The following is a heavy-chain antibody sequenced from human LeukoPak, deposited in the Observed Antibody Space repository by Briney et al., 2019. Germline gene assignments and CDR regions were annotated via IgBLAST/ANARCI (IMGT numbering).Heavy chain of an antibody. J-gene: IGHJ4*02. Sequence: SETLSLTCTVSGGSISSYYWSWIRQPPGKGLEWIGYIYYSGSTNYNPSLKSRVTISVDTSKNQFSLKLSSVTAADTAVYYCARHQKLALERVLDYWGQGTLVTVSS. CDR2: IYYSGST. D-gene: IGHD1-1*01. V-gene: IGHV4-59*08. CDR1: GGSISSYY. CDR3: ARHQKLALERVLDY.